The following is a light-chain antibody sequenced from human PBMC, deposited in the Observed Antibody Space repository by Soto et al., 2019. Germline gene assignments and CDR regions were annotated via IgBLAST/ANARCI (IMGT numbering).Light chain of an antibody. J-gene: IGKJ5*01. V-gene: IGKV3-20*01. Sequence: IVLTQSPGTLSLSPGEIATLSCRASQSVSSSYLAWYQQKPGQAPRLLIYGASSRATGIPDRFSGSGAGTDFTLTISRLEPEDFAVYYCQQYGSSPLFGQGTRL. CDR3: QQYGSSPL. CDR2: GAS. CDR1: QSVSSSY.